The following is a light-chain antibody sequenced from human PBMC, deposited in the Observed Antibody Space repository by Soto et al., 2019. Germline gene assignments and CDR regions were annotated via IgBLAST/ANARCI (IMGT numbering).Light chain of an antibody. Sequence: EIVLTQSPGTLSLSPGERATLSCRASQNVNSNYLAWYQQKPGQAPRLLIYGASVRATGIPDRFSGGGSGTDFTLTIGRLEPEDFAVYFCQQSSRIPSITFGQGTRLEIK. CDR3: QQSSRIPSIT. CDR1: QNVNSNY. V-gene: IGKV3-20*01. J-gene: IGKJ5*01. CDR2: GAS.